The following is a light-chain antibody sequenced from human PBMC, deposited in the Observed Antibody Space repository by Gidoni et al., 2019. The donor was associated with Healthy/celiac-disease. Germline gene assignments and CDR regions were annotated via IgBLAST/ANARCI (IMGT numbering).Light chain of an antibody. CDR2: EVS. Sequence: QSALTQPASVSGSPGQSITISCTGTSSDVGGYNYVSWNQQPPGKAPNLMIYEVSNRPSGVSNRFSGSKSGNTASLTISGLQAEDEADYYCSSYTSSSTLEVVFGGGTKLTVL. CDR3: SSYTSSSTLEVV. V-gene: IGLV2-14*01. J-gene: IGLJ2*01. CDR1: SSDVGGYNY.